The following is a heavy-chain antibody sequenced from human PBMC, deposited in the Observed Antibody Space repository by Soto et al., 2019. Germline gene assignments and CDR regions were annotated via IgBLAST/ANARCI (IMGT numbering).Heavy chain of an antibody. CDR3: AKDTAGTWPSEFDY. CDR2: ISYDGSNK. CDR1: GFTFSSYG. V-gene: IGHV3-30*18. Sequence: GGSLSLSCAASGFTFSSYGMHWVRQAPGKGLEWVAVISYDGSNKYYADSVKGRFTISRDNSKNTLYLQMNSLRAEDTAVYYCAKDTAGTWPSEFDYWGQGTLVTVSS. D-gene: IGHD6-13*01. J-gene: IGHJ4*02.